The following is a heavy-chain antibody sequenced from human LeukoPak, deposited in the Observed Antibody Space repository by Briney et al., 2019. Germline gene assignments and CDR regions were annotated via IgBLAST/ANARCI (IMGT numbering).Heavy chain of an antibody. D-gene: IGHD1-1*01. Sequence: GRCLRLSCAAPGFTLDDYAMHWVRPALGKGLGWVSGISWNSGSIGYADSVKGRFTISRDNAKNSLYLQMNSLRAEDTALYYCARSPTLIEMAVEWGQGTLVTVSS. CDR1: GFTLDDYA. V-gene: IGHV3-9*01. CDR2: ISWNSGSI. J-gene: IGHJ4*02. CDR3: ARSPTLIEMAVE.